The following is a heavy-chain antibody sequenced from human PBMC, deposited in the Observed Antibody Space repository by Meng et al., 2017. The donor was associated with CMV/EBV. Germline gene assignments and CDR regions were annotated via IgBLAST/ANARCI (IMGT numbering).Heavy chain of an antibody. D-gene: IGHD2-2*02. CDR2: ISAYNGNT. Sequence: ASVKVSCKASGYTFTSYGISWVRQAPGQGLEWMGWISAYNGNTNYAQKLQGRVTMTTDTSTSTAYMELRSLRSDDTAVYYCAREMAAIEDYHYGMDVWGQGTTVTVSS. J-gene: IGHJ6*02. CDR3: AREMAAIEDYHYGMDV. CDR1: GYTFTSYG. V-gene: IGHV1-18*01.